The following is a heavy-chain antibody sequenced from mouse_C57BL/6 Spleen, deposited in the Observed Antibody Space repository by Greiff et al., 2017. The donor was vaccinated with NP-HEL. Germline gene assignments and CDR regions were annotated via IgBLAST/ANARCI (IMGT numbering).Heavy chain of an antibody. J-gene: IGHJ3*01. Sequence: DVQLQESGAELVRPGASVKLSCTASGFNIKDDYMHWVKQRPEQGLEWIGWIDPENGDTEYASKFQGKATITADTSSNTAYLQLSSLTSEDTAVYYCTTGGWFAYWGQGTLVTVSA. CDR3: TTGGWFAY. V-gene: IGHV14-4*01. CDR2: IDPENGDT. CDR1: GFNIKDDY.